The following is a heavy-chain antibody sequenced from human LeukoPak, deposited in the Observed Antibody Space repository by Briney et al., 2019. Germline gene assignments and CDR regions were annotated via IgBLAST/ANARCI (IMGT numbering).Heavy chain of an antibody. D-gene: IGHD6-19*01. CDR2: INSNGGSP. J-gene: IGHJ4*02. Sequence: GGSLRLSCAASGFTFSNYAMHWVRQAPGKGLEYVSAINSNGGSPYYANSVKGRFTISRDNSKNTLCLQMGSLRTEDMAVYYCARATGGGWAPLDYWGQGTLVTVSS. CDR1: GFTFSNYA. CDR3: ARATGGGWAPLDY. V-gene: IGHV3-64*01.